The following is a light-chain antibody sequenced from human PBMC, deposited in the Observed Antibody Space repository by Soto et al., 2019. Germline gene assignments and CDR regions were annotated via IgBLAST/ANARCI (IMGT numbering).Light chain of an antibody. V-gene: IGKV1-5*01. J-gene: IGKJ1*01. CDR2: DAS. CDR1: QSASTF. CDR3: QQYNRYAVT. Sequence: DIQMTQTPSSLSVSVGDRFTITCLASQSASTFLSWYQQKPGQAPKPLIYDASTLQSGVPSRFSASGSGTEFALTISGLQPDDFAVYYCQQYNRYAVTFGQGTKVDIK.